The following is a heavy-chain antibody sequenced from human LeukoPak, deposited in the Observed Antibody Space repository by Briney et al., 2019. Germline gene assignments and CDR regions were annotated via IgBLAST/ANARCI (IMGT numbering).Heavy chain of an antibody. CDR2: ISYDGTNK. CDR1: GFTFSGYT. Sequence: PGGSLRLSCAVFGFTFSGYTMHWVRQAPGKGLEWVAVISYDGTNKHYADSARGRFTISRDDSKNTLYLQMNSLRPEDTALYYCARGGSSWYDPTDYWGLGTLVTVSS. CDR3: ARGGSSWYDPTDY. D-gene: IGHD6-13*01. J-gene: IGHJ4*02. V-gene: IGHV3-30-3*01.